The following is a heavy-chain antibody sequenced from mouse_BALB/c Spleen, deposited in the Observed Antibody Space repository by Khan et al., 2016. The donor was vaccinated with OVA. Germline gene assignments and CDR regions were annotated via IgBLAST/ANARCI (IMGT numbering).Heavy chain of an antibody. Sequence: EVKLLESGPELMKPGASVKISCKASGYSFTSYYMHWVKQSHGKSLEWIGYIDPFNGGTSYNQKFKGKATLTVDKSSSTAYMHLSSLTSEDSAVYYCARRDYGYFDVWGAGTTVTVSS. V-gene: IGHV1S135*01. CDR3: ARRDYGYFDV. J-gene: IGHJ1*01. CDR2: IDPFNGGT. D-gene: IGHD2-4*01. CDR1: GYSFTSYY.